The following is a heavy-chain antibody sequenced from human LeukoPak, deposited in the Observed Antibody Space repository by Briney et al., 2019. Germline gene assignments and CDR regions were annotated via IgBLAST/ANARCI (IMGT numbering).Heavy chain of an antibody. V-gene: IGHV6-1*01. CDR1: GDSVSSYSAA. Sequence: SQTLSLTCAISGDSVSSYSAAWNWIRQSPSRGLEWLGRTYYRSQWYNDYAVSVKSRITINPDTSKNQFSLQLNSVTAADTAVYYCARGSFVVGSLNWFDPWGQGTLVTVSS. D-gene: IGHD2-15*01. CDR3: ARGSFVVGSLNWFDP. J-gene: IGHJ5*02. CDR2: TYYRSQWYN.